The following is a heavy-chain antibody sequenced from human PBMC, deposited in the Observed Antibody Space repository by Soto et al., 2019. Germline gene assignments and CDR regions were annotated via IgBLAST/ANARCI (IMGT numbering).Heavy chain of an antibody. J-gene: IGHJ4*02. Sequence: QVQLVQSGAEVKKPGSSVKVSCKASGGTFSSYAISWVRQAPGQGLEWMGGIIPIFGTANYAQKFQGRVTITADESPSTAYMELSSLRSEDTAIYYCARDRHDILTGYSFDYWGQGTLVTVSS. CDR1: GGTFSSYA. CDR2: IIPIFGTA. V-gene: IGHV1-69*01. CDR3: ARDRHDILTGYSFDY. D-gene: IGHD3-9*01.